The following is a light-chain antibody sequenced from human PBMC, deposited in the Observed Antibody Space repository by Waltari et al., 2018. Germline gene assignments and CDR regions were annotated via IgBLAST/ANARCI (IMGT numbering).Light chain of an antibody. V-gene: IGKV4-1*01. CDR3: QQYYTTPPWT. J-gene: IGKJ1*01. CDR2: WAS. CDR1: QKVLYTSNNKNY. Sequence: DIVMTQSPDSLAVSLGERATIHCKSSQKVLYTSNNKNYLAWYQQKLGQPPKLLIYWASTRESGVPDRFSGSGSGTDFTLTISSLQAEDVAVYYCQQYYTTPPWTFGQGTKVEIK.